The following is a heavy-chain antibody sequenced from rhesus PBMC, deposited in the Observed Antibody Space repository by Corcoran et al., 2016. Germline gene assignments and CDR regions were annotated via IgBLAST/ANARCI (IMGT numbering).Heavy chain of an antibody. J-gene: IGHJ1*01. V-gene: IGHV4S9*01. Sequence: QVQLQESGPGLVKPSETLSLTCAVSGGSISDSYYWNWIRQPPGKGLEWIGNIYGNSASNYNPSLKSRVTMSRDTSKNQFSLNLSSVTAADAAVYYCARDLREYFEFWGQGALVTVSS. CDR1: GGSISDSYY. CDR2: IYGNSAS. CDR3: ARDLREYFEF.